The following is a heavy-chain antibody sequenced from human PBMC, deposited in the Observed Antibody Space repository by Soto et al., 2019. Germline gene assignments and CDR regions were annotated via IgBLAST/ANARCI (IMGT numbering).Heavy chain of an antibody. V-gene: IGHV3-33*01. CDR1: GFTFSSYG. J-gene: IGHJ4*02. D-gene: IGHD5-18*01. CDR3: ARDLKTPGQGGYGYYFDY. CDR2: IWYDGSNK. Sequence: GGSLRLSCAASGFTFSSYGMHWVRQAPGKGLEWVAVIWYDGSNKYYADSVKGRFTISRDNSKNTLYLQMNSLRAEDTAVYYCARDLKTPGQGGYGYYFDYWGQGTLVTVSS.